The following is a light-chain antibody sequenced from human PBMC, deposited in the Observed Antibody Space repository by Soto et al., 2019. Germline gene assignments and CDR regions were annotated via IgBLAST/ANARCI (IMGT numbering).Light chain of an antibody. CDR2: WAS. J-gene: IGKJ5*01. CDR1: QSVLYSSNNKNY. CDR3: QQYYSNPRT. V-gene: IGKV4-1*01. Sequence: DSVMSQSPDSLPVSLGERATINCKSSQSVLYSSNNKNYLAWYQKKPGQPPKLLISWASSRECGVPERFSGSGSGTDFTLTISGLQAEDVAVYYCQQYYSNPRTFGQGTRLEIK.